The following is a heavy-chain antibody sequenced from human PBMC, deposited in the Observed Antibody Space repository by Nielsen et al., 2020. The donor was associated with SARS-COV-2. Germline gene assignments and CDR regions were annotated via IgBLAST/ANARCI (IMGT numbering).Heavy chain of an antibody. CDR1: GGTFSSYA. J-gene: IGHJ4*02. CDR2: IIPILGIA. D-gene: IGHD3-16*01. V-gene: IGHV1-69*04. CDR3: AKLPGLYENFDY. Sequence: SVKVTCKASGGTFSSYAISWVRQAPAQGIEWMGRIIPILGIANYAQKFQGRVTITADKSTSTAYMELSSLRAEDTALYYCAKLPGLYENFDYWGQGTLVTVSS.